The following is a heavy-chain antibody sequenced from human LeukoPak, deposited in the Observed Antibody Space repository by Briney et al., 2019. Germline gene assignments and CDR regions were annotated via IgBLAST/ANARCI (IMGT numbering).Heavy chain of an antibody. J-gene: IGHJ6*03. CDR1: GFTFSSYW. D-gene: IGHD3-10*01. CDR3: AREGYFGSGLYYYYYMDV. CDR2: IQQDANEK. Sequence: GGSLRLSCAASGFTFSSYWMSWVRQAPGKGLEWVAKIQQDANEKYYLDSVKGRFTISRDNSKNSLYLQMNSLRAEDTAVYYCAREGYFGSGLYYYYYMDVWGKGTTVAVSS. V-gene: IGHV3-7*01.